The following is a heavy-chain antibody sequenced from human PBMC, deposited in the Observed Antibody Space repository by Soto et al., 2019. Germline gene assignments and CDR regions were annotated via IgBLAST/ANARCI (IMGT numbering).Heavy chain of an antibody. CDR1: GFTFSSYG. V-gene: IGHV3-30*18. D-gene: IGHD2-8*01. Sequence: GGSLRLSCAASGFTFSSYGMHWVRQAPGKGLEWVAVISYDGSNKYYADSVKGRFTISRDNSKNTLYLQMNSLRAEDTAVYYCAKEGTGLVLLDIGLMVYAMGTTGMDVWGQGTTVTVSS. CDR2: ISYDGSNK. CDR3: AKEGTGLVLLDIGLMVYAMGTTGMDV. J-gene: IGHJ6*02.